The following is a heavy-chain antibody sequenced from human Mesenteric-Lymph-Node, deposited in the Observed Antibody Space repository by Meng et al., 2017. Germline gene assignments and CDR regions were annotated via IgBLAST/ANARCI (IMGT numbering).Heavy chain of an antibody. CDR1: GYSISSGYY. CDR3: ARSLRDVSRSSYNNGNY. Sequence: SETLSLTCTVSGYSISSGYYWGWIRQPPGKGLEWIGSIYHSGSTYYNPSLKSRVTISVDTSKNQFSLKLSSVTAADTAVYYCARSLRDVSRSSYNNGNYWGQGTLVTVSS. V-gene: IGHV4-38-2*02. J-gene: IGHJ4*02. D-gene: IGHD3-10*01. CDR2: IYHSGST.